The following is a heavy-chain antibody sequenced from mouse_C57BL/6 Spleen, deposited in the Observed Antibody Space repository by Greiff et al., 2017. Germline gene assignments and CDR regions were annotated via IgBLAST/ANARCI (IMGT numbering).Heavy chain of an antibody. D-gene: IGHD1-1*01. V-gene: IGHV1-18*01. Sequence: EVMLVESGPELVKPGASVKIPCKASGYTFTDYNMDWVKQSHGKSLEWIGDINPNNGGTIYNQKFKGKATLTVDKSSSTAYMELRSLTSEDTAVYYCATKPPHYYGSSYPLAYWGQGTLVTVSA. J-gene: IGHJ3*01. CDR3: ATKPPHYYGSSYPLAY. CDR2: INPNNGGT. CDR1: GYTFTDYN.